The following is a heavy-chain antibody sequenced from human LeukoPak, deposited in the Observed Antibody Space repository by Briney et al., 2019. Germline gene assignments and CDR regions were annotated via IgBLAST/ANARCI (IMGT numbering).Heavy chain of an antibody. CDR2: ISSSSSTI. Sequence: PGGSLRLSCAASGFTFSDYAMNWVRQAPGKGLEWVSYISSSSSTIYYADSVKGRFTISRDNAKNSLYLQMNSLRAEDTAVYYCARDLIPSLVRGNGVNYWGQGTLVTVSS. D-gene: IGHD3-10*01. CDR1: GFTFSDYA. V-gene: IGHV3-48*01. J-gene: IGHJ4*02. CDR3: ARDLIPSLVRGNGVNY.